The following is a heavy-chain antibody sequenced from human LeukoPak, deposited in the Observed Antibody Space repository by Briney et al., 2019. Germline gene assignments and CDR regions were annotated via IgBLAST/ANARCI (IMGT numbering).Heavy chain of an antibody. CDR3: AREVGELASHDAFDI. V-gene: IGHV3-48*03. CDR2: ISSSGSTI. J-gene: IGHJ3*02. CDR1: GFTFSSYE. Sequence: PGGSLRLSCAASGFTFSSYEMNWVRQAPGKGLEWVSYISSSGSTIYYADSVKGRFTISRDNAKNSLYLQMNSLRAEDTAVYYRAREVGELASHDAFDIWGQGTMVTVSS. D-gene: IGHD3-16*01.